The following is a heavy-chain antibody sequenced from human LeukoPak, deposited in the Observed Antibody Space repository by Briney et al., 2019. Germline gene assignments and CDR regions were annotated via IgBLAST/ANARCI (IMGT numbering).Heavy chain of an antibody. V-gene: IGHV3-53*01. Sequence: GGSLRLSCAASGFTVNSNDMIWVRQAPGKGLEWVSVIYSGGSTHYADSVEGRITISRDNSKNTLFLQMSSLRAEDTAVSYCARGGSYPNDPFDIWGQGTMVTV. CDR3: ARGGSYPNDPFDI. CDR2: IYSGGST. CDR1: GFTVNSND. D-gene: IGHD1-26*01. J-gene: IGHJ3*02.